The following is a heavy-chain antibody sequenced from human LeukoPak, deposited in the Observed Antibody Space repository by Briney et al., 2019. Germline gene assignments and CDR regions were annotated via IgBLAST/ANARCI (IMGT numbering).Heavy chain of an antibody. Sequence: GGSLRLSCVASGFTFSQGWMTWVRQAPGKGLEWVSNIQRDGSGNNYVDSVKGRFTISRDNAKNSLYLQMNSLSAEDTAIYYCARGWCPHCGMGDWGKGHTVPVSS. CDR3: ARGWCPHCGMGD. CDR2: IQRDGSGN. CDR1: GFTFSQGW. V-gene: IGHV3-7*03. J-gene: IGHJ6*04. D-gene: IGHD2-8*02.